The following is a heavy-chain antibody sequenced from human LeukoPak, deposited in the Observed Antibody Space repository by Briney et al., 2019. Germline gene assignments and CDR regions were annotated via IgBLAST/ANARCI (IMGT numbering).Heavy chain of an antibody. CDR2: IYTSGST. CDR1: GGSFSGYY. Sequence: PSETLSLTCAVYGGSFSGYYWSWIRQPAGKGLEWIGRIYTSGSTNYNPSLKSRVTMSVDTSKNQFSLKLSSVTAADTAVYYCARVGPYCSYMDVWGKGTTVTVSS. V-gene: IGHV4-59*10. D-gene: IGHD2-15*01. J-gene: IGHJ6*03. CDR3: ARVGPYCSYMDV.